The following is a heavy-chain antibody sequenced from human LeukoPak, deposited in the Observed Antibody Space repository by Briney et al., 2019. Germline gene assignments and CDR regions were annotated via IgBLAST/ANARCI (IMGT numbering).Heavy chain of an antibody. CDR1: GYTFTSYG. V-gene: IGHV1-2*02. CDR2: INPNSGGT. CDR3: ARVVCPSSTSCYSDYFDY. D-gene: IGHD2-2*01. J-gene: IGHJ4*02. Sequence: ASVKVSCKASGYTFTSYGISWVRQAPGQGLGWMGWINPNSGGTNYAQKFQGRVTMTRDTSISTAYMELSRLRSDDTAVYYCARVVCPSSTSCYSDYFDYWGQGTLVTVSS.